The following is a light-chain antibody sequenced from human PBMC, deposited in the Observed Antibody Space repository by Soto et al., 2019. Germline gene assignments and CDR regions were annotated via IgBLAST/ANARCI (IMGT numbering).Light chain of an antibody. Sequence: QSALTQPASVSGSPGQSITISCAGTMRDVGGYNLVSWYQQHPGRAPQLILYEVRNRPSGISFRFSGSKSCNTASLTISGLQAEDEADYYCSSFTTTSSLIFGGGTKLTVL. CDR3: SSFTTTSSLI. V-gene: IGLV2-14*01. J-gene: IGLJ2*01. CDR2: EVR. CDR1: MRDVGGYNL.